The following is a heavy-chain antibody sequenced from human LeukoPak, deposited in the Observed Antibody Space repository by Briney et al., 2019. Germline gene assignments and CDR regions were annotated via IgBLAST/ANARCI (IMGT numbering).Heavy chain of an antibody. Sequence: SETLSLPCTVADASLRSAYWSWIGKPPGKGLEGIGSSDTSGSTNYNPALKSRVTRSVHTPKNQFSLQLSSDTAADTPVYYCASARGSGSYYDDAFDIWGQGTMVTVSS. CDR2: SDTSGST. V-gene: IGHV4-4*09. J-gene: IGHJ3*02. CDR1: DASLRSAY. D-gene: IGHD3-10*01. CDR3: ASARGSGSYYDDAFDI.